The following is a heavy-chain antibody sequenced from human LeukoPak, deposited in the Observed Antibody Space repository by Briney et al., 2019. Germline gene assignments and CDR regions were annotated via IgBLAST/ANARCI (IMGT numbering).Heavy chain of an antibody. J-gene: IGHJ3*02. Sequence: GGSLRLSCAASGFTFSSYWMSWVRQAPGKGLEWVANIKQDGSEKYYVDSVKGRFTISRDNAKNSLYLQMNSLRAEDTAVYYCARRLSNPLQYAFDIWGQGTMVTVSS. V-gene: IGHV3-7*01. CDR3: ARRLSNPLQYAFDI. CDR2: IKQDGSEK. D-gene: IGHD2-2*01. CDR1: GFTFSSYW.